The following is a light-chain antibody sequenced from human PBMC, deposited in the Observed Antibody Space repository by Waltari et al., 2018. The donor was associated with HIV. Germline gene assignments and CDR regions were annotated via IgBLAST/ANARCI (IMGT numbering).Light chain of an antibody. CDR1: RRVSRN. J-gene: IGKJ4*01. CDR2: GAA. CDR3: QQYNIWPPLT. V-gene: IGKV3-15*01. Sequence: DIVMMQSPGPLSVSPGERATNSCRASRRVSRNLAWYQQKPGQPPRLLIYGAATRATGIPARFSATGSGTEFTLNISSLQSEEFAGYYCQQYNIWPPLTFGGGTKVEMK.